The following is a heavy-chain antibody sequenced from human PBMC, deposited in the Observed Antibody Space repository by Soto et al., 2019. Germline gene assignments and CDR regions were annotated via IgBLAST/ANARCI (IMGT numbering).Heavy chain of an antibody. D-gene: IGHD3-3*01. Sequence: TLSLTCTVSGGDVTSSRYYWAWIRQTPGKGLEWIATIYYGGSTYYNASLKSRVTVSIDTSKNQFSLKMTSVTAADTAVYFCATMELLNDFWSAHYYFAYRGQGTLVPVSS. CDR2: IYYGGST. V-gene: IGHV4-39*01. J-gene: IGHJ4*02. CDR1: GGDVTSSRYY. CDR3: ATMELLNDFWSAHYYFAY.